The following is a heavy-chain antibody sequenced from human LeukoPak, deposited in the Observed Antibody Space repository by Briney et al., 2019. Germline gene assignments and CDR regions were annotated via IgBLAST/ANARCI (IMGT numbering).Heavy chain of an antibody. CDR1: GYTFTIYD. D-gene: IGHD2-2*01. CDR2: MNPNSGNT. CDR3: ARGNLQLLIDI. J-gene: IGHJ3*02. Sequence: GASVTVSSKASGYTFTIYDINWVRQAPGQGLEWMGWMNPNSGNTGYAQKFQGRVTITRNTSISTAYMELSSLRSEDTAVYYCARGNLQLLIDIWGQGTMVTVSS. V-gene: IGHV1-8*03.